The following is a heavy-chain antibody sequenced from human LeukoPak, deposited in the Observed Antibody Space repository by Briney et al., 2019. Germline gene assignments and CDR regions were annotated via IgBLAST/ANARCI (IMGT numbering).Heavy chain of an antibody. D-gene: IGHD3-10*01. J-gene: IGHJ6*03. Sequence: SETLSLTCTVSGGSISSSSYYWGWIRQPPGKGLEWIGSIYYSGSTYYNPSLKSRVTISVDTSKNQFPLKLSSVTAADTAVYYCARPRAGFGELSYYYYMDVWAKGPRSPSP. CDR2: IYYSGST. CDR1: GGSISSSSYY. CDR3: ARPRAGFGELSYYYYMDV. V-gene: IGHV4-39*01.